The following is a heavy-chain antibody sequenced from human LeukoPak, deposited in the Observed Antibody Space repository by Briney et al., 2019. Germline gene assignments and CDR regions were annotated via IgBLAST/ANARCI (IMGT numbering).Heavy chain of an antibody. CDR2: INSDGSST. J-gene: IGHJ4*02. Sequence: GGSLRLSCAASGFTFSSYWMHWVRQAPGKGLVWVSRINSDGSSTSYADSVKGRFTISRDNAKNTLYLQMNSLRAEDTAVYYCARSPVLLWFGELTPHFDYWGQGNLVTVSS. CDR3: ARSPVLLWFGELTPHFDY. CDR1: GFTFSSYW. V-gene: IGHV3-74*01. D-gene: IGHD3-10*01.